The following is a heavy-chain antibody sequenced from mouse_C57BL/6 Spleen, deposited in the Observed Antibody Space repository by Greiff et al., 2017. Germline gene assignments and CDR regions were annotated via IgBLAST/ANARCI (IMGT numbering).Heavy chain of an antibody. CDR1: GYKFTDYD. CDR3: TILLRPDY. Sequence: VQLVESGAELVRPGASVTLSCKASGYKFTDYDMHWVKQTPVHGLEWIGAIDPETGGTAYNQKFKGKAILTADKSSSTAYMEFRSLTSDDSAVYYCTILLRPDYWGQGTTLTVSS. D-gene: IGHD1-1*01. CDR2: IDPETGGT. J-gene: IGHJ2*01. V-gene: IGHV1-15*01.